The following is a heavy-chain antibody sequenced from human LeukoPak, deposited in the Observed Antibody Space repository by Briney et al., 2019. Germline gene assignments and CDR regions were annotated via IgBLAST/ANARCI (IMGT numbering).Heavy chain of an antibody. CDR2: INPSSCGS. D-gene: IGHD6-19*01. CDR3: ARTLRRGEQWLPPGGDAFDI. Sequence: ASVKVSCKASGYTFTGYYMHWVLQAPGQGLEWMGCINPSSCGSHFKQKFQGRVTMTRDTSLSTAYMDMSRLRSDGTAVYYCARTLRRGEQWLPPGGDAFDIWGQGTMVTVSS. CDR1: GYTFTGYY. J-gene: IGHJ3*02. V-gene: IGHV1-2*02.